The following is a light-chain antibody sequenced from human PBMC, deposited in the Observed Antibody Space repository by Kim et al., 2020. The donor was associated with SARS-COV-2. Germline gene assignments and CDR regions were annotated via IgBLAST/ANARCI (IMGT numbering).Light chain of an antibody. CDR2: QDT. CDR1: NLRNRY. J-gene: IGLJ2*01. CDR3: QAWDSNTGV. Sequence: VSPGQTASITCSGNNLRNRYTSWYRHKAGQSPELIIYQDTKRPSGIPERYSASNSGNTATLTITETQSVDEADYFCQAWDSNTGVFGGGTQLTVL. V-gene: IGLV3-1*01.